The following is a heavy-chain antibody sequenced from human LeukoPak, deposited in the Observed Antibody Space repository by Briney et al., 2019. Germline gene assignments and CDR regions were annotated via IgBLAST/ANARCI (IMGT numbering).Heavy chain of an antibody. Sequence: PGGSLRLSCAASGFTFSDYYMSWIRQAPGKGPEWISYIRGPGGSIHYAGSVKGRFTISRDNARNSLDLQMNSLRAEDSAFYYCGRARGYSNNWPSLLDSWGQRTLVTGSS. J-gene: IGHJ1*01. V-gene: IGHV3-11*01. CDR2: IRGPGGSI. CDR1: GFTFSDYY. CDR3: GRARGYSNNWPSLLDS. D-gene: IGHD5-18*01.